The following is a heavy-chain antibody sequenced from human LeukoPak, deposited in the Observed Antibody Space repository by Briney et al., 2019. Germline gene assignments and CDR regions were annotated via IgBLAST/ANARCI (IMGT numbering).Heavy chain of an antibody. CDR2: SSTNNGNT. V-gene: IGHV1-18*04. D-gene: IGHD3-9*01. CDR1: GYTFTTYG. Sequence: ASVKVSCKASGYTFTTYGITWVRQAPGQGLDWVGWSSTNNGNTNYAQKLQGRVTMTTDTPKSTAYMELRSLRYDDTAVYYCARTVTGYYRLDYWGQGTLVTVSS. CDR3: ARTVTGYYRLDY. J-gene: IGHJ4*02.